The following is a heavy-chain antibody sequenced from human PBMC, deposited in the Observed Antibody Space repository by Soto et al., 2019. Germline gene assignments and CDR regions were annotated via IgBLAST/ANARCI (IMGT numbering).Heavy chain of an antibody. CDR3: AGSKVAPAAFDY. D-gene: IGHD2-2*01. CDR2: IASDGSTT. CDR1: GFTFNTYW. V-gene: IGHV3-74*01. Sequence: GGSLRLSCAASGFTFNTYWMHWVRQAPGKGLVWVSRIASDGSTTTYAQSVTGRFTISRDNAQKMLYLQMSSLRAEDTAFYYCAGSKVAPAAFDYWGQGALVTVSS. J-gene: IGHJ4*02.